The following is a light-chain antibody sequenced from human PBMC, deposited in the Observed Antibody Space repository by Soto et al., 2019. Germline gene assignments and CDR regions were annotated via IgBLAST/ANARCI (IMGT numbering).Light chain of an antibody. V-gene: IGLV2-11*01. CDR2: DVN. CDR1: RSDVGGYEY. J-gene: IGLJ1*01. CDR3: CSYAGSYSYA. Sequence: QSVLTQPASVSGSPGQSITISCTGTRSDVGGYEYVSWYQQHPGKAPKLMIYDVNKRPSGVPDRFSGSKSGSTASLTISGLQAEDEADYYCCSYAGSYSYAFATGTKVTVL.